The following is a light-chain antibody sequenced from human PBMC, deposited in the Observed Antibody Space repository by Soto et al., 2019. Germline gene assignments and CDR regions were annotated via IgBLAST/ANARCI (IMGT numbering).Light chain of an antibody. CDR3: QQGHHWPLT. CDR2: SAS. V-gene: IGKV3-15*01. CDR1: QSISTE. J-gene: IGKJ2*01. Sequence: EVAMTQSPAPLSVSPGERATLSCRASQSISTELAWYQQIPGQPPRLLIYSASTRATGVPARFTGSGSGSEFTLTISGLQSEDFAIYYCQQGHHWPLTFGQGTRLEI.